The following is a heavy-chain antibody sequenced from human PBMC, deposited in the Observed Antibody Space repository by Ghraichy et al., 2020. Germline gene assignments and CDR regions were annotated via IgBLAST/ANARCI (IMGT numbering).Heavy chain of an antibody. CDR1: GGSITSVDYY. J-gene: IGHJ5*02. Sequence: SETLSLTCSVFGGSITSVDYYWSWIRLPPGKGLEWIGSTSYSGDTHYNPSLKSRVTMSLDTSKKQLSLKLSSVTAADTAVYYCARGLRPRGQSGYDFMFDPWGRGTLVTVSS. D-gene: IGHD5-12*01. CDR3: ARGLRPRGQSGYDFMFDP. V-gene: IGHV4-30-4*01. CDR2: TSYSGDT.